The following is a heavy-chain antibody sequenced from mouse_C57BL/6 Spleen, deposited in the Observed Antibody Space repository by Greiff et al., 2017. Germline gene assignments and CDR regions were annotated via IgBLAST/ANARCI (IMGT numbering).Heavy chain of an antibody. Sequence: EVQVVESGGGLVKPGGSLKLSCAASGFTFSDYGMHWVRQAPEKGLEWVAYISSGSSTIYYADTVKGRFTISRDNAKNTLFLQLTSLRSEDTAVYYCARDAGGNYDWYFEVWGTGTTVTVSS. CDR1: GFTFSDYG. CDR2: ISSGSSTI. D-gene: IGHD2-1*01. CDR3: ARDAGGNYDWYFEV. J-gene: IGHJ1*03. V-gene: IGHV5-17*01.